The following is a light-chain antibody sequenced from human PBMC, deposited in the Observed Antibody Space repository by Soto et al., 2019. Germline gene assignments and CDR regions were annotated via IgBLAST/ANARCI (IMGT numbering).Light chain of an antibody. CDR3: SSYTSSSTPVV. CDR2: EVS. J-gene: IGLJ2*01. V-gene: IGLV2-14*01. Sequence: QSALTQPASVSGSPGQSITISCTGTSSDVGGYNYVSWYPQHPGKAPKLMIYEVSNRPSGVSNRFSGSKSGNTASLTISGLQAEDEAYYFCSSYTSSSTPVVFGGGTKVTVL. CDR1: SSDVGGYNY.